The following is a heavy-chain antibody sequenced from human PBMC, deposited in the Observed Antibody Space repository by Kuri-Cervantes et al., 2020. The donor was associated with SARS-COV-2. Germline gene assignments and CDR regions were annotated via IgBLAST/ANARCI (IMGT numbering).Heavy chain of an antibody. D-gene: IGHD4-17*01. Sequence: GESLKISCAASGFTFSSYAMSWVRQAPGKGLVWVSLINNGGNSINYAESVKGRFTISRDNTKNTLYLQMSSLRAEDTAVYYCARAFDYGDYSRLEYFHHWGQGTLVIVSS. CDR3: ARAFDYGDYSRLEYFHH. V-gene: IGHV3-74*01. CDR1: GFTFSSYA. CDR2: INNGGNSI. J-gene: IGHJ1*01.